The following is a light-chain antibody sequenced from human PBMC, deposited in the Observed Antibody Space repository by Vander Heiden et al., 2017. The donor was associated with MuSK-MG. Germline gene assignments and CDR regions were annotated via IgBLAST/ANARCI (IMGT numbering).Light chain of an antibody. CDR2: DVS. V-gene: IGLV2-14*03. J-gene: IGLJ2*01. CDR1: SNDVGGYNY. CDR3: SSYTKTSLGVV. Sequence: QPASVSGYPGQSITISCSGTSNDVGGYNYVSWYQQHPGEVPKLIIFDVSNRPSGVSDRFSGSKSGNTSSLIISGLQAEDEADYYCSSYTKTSLGVVFGGGTKLTVL.